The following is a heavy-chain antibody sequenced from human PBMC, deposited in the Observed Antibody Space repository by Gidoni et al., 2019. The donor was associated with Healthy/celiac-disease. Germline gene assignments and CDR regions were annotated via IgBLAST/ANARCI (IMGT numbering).Heavy chain of an antibody. Sequence: QLQLQESGPGQVKPSETLSLTRTLPGGSISSSSYYWRWIRQPQGTGLEWMGCIYHSGRSYYNPSLKSRVTISVDTSKNQFSLKLSSVTAAYTAVYYCASRSPVDYWGQGTLVTVSS. CDR3: ASRSPVDY. J-gene: IGHJ4*02. V-gene: IGHV4-39*01. CDR2: IYHSGRS. CDR1: GGSISSSSYY. D-gene: IGHD3-10*01.